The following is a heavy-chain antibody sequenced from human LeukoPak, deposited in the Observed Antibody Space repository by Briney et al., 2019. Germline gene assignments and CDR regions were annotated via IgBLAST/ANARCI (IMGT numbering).Heavy chain of an antibody. CDR2: MYHSGST. CDR1: GYSISSGFY. CDR3: ASLYYYDSSGYYNPFDY. V-gene: IGHV4-38-2*02. J-gene: IGHJ4*02. Sequence: PSETLSLTCTVSGYSISSGFYWGWIRQPPGKGLEWIGSMYHSGSTYYNPSLKSRVTISVDTSKKQFSLKLNSVTAADTAVYYCASLYYYDSSGYYNPFDYWGQGTLVTVSS. D-gene: IGHD3-22*01.